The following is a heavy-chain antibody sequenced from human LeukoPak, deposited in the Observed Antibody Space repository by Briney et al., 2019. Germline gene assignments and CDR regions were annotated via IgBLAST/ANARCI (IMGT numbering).Heavy chain of an antibody. J-gene: IGHJ4*02. V-gene: IGHV3-30-3*01. CDR3: ARPSHYDSSGYSPYYFDY. Sequence: GGSLRLSCAASGLTFSIYAMHWVRQAPGKGLGWVAVISYDGSNKYYADSVKGRFTISRDNSKNTLYLQMNSLRAEDTAVYYCARPSHYDSSGYSPYYFDYWGQGTLVTVSS. CDR2: ISYDGSNK. D-gene: IGHD3-22*01. CDR1: GLTFSIYA.